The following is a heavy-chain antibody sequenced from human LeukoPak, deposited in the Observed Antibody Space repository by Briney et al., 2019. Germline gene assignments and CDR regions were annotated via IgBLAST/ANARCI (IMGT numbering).Heavy chain of an antibody. CDR3: AKNRGGQGSLDY. CDR2: ISYDGSDK. Sequence: GGSLRLSCAASGFTFSSYGMHWVRQAPGKGLEWVAVISYDGSDKHYADSVKGRFTISRDNSKNTLYLQMNSLRAEDTAVYYCAKNRGGQGSLDYGGREPRSPSPQ. D-gene: IGHD2/OR15-2a*01. J-gene: IGHJ4*02. V-gene: IGHV3-30*18. CDR1: GFTFSSYG.